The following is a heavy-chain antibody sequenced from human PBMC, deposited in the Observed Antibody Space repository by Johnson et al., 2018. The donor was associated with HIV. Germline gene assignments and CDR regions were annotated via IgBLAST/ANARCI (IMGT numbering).Heavy chain of an antibody. V-gene: IGHV3-66*01. CDR2: IYSGGST. Sequence: VQLVESGGGLVQPGGSLRLACATSGFTVRTNYMNWVRQAPGKGLEWVSVIYSGGSTYYADSVKGRFTISRDNSKNTLYLQMNSLRAEDTAVYYCASVPMVVVLDGAFDIWGQGTMVTVSS. CDR1: GFTVRTNY. D-gene: IGHD3-22*01. J-gene: IGHJ3*02. CDR3: ASVPMVVVLDGAFDI.